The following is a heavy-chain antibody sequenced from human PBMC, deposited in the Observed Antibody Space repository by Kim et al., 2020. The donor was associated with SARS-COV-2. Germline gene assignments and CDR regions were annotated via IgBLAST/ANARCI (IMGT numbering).Heavy chain of an antibody. J-gene: IGHJ4*02. V-gene: IGHV4-31*03. CDR3: ARDGGGGSGSYYRYSDY. Sequence: SETLSLICTVSGGSISSGSHYWSWIRQHPGKGLEWIGYIYNTGSAYYNPSLKSRVTISVDTSKNQFSLKLNSVTAADTAVYYCARDGGGGSGSYYRYSDYWGKGTLVTV. CDR1: GGSISSGSHY. D-gene: IGHD3-10*01. CDR2: IYNTGSA.